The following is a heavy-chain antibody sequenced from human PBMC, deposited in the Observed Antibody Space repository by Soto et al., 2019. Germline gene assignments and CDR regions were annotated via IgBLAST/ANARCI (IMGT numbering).Heavy chain of an antibody. Sequence: QVQLQESGPGLVKPSETLSLTCNVSGGSISSYYWSWIRQPPGQGLDWLGYIYYSGITIYNPSLKSRITMSLDTSKNQFSLTLSSLTAADTAVYYCARLGGVPTRPPSFDIWGRGTMVTVSS. V-gene: IGHV4-59*08. CDR2: IYYSGIT. D-gene: IGHD6-6*01. J-gene: IGHJ3*02. CDR3: ARLGGVPTRPPSFDI. CDR1: GGSISSYY.